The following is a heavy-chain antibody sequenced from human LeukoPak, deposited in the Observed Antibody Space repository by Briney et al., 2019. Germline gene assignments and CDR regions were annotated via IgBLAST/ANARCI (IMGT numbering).Heavy chain of an antibody. CDR1: GFTFSSYA. CDR2: INDSGGST. CDR3: ATYDYVWGRYRLAQSDY. Sequence: HSGGSLRLSCAASGFTFSSYAMSWVRQLPGKGLEWLSYINDSGGSTYYADSVKGRFVISRDNSKNSLYLQINSLRAEDTAIYYCATYDYVWGRYRLAQSDYWGQGTPVTVSS. D-gene: IGHD3-16*02. J-gene: IGHJ4*02. V-gene: IGHV3-23*01.